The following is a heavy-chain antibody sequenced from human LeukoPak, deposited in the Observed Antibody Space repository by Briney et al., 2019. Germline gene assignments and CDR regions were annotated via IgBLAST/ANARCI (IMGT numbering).Heavy chain of an antibody. J-gene: IGHJ4*02. Sequence: GGSLRLSCVASGFTFSSYGMHWVSQAPGKGPEWVALISYDGGDKYYVDSVKGRFTISRDNSKNTLYLQMNSLRAEDTAVYYCAKRLATVTSGYDYWGQGTLVTVSS. D-gene: IGHD4-17*01. V-gene: IGHV3-30*18. CDR3: AKRLATVTSGYDY. CDR2: ISYDGGDK. CDR1: GFTFSSYG.